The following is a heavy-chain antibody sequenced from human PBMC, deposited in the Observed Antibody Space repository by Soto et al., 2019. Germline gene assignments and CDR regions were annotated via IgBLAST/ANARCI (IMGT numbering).Heavy chain of an antibody. D-gene: IGHD3-3*01. Sequence: SVKVSCKASVGTFSRYTISWVRQAPGQGLEWMGRIIPSVGLANYAQKFQGRVTITADKSTTTADMELSSLRSEDTAMYYCATAADYDFWSGYAPPFRYYYMDVWGEGTTVTVSS. V-gene: IGHV1-69*02. CDR1: VGTFSRYT. CDR2: IIPSVGLA. J-gene: IGHJ6*03. CDR3: ATAADYDFWSGYAPPFRYYYMDV.